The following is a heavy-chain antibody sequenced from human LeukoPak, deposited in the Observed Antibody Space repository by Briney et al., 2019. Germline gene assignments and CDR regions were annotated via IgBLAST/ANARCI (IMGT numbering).Heavy chain of an antibody. J-gene: IGHJ4*02. Sequence: GGSLRLSCVGSGFDFNYYDIIWVRQAPGKGLEWVSSISSRSSYIYFADSAKGRFTISRDNANGSVFLHMTSLRPEDTAVYYCARRGGMSSGRSFDHWGQGTLVTVSS. CDR3: ARRGGMSSGRSFDH. CDR2: ISSRSSYI. CDR1: GFDFNYYD. V-gene: IGHV3-21*01. D-gene: IGHD3-16*01.